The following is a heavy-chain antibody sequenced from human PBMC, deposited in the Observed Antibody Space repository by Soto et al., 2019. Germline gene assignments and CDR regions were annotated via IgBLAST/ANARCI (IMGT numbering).Heavy chain of an antibody. CDR3: ARDLEGTVSGIGAFGI. D-gene: IGHD1-26*01. Sequence: QVQLQESGQGLVKPSQTLSLTCTVSGGSIRNDNFYWSYLRQPPGTGLEWIGYISYSGYTYYHPALKTRAIISVDPSNPQFSLILNPVTAADTAVYYCARDLEGTVSGIGAFGIWGRGTLGT. CDR2: ISYSGYT. J-gene: IGHJ3*01. V-gene: IGHV4-31*03. CDR1: GGSIRNDNFY.